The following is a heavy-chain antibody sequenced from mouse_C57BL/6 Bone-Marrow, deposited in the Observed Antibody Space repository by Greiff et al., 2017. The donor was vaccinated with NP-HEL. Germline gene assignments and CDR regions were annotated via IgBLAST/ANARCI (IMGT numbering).Heavy chain of an antibody. Sequence: VKLQESGAELARPGASVKLSCKASGYTFTSYGISWVKQRTGQGLEWIGEIYPRSGNTYYNEKFKGKATLTADKSSSTAYMELRSLTSEDSAVYFCASPYDYCSSPYYFDYWGQGTTLTVSS. CDR3: ASPYDYCSSPYYFDY. D-gene: IGHD1-1*01. V-gene: IGHV1-81*01. CDR1: GYTFTSYG. J-gene: IGHJ2*01. CDR2: IYPRSGNT.